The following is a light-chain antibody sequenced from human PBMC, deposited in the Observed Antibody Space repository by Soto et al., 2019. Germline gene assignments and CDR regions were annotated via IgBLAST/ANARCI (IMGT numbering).Light chain of an antibody. Sequence: QSVLTQPPSVSGAPGQRVTISCTGSSSNIGSGYDVHWYRQLPGTAPKLLIYGNNFRPSGVPDRFSGSKSDTSASLAITGLQAEDEADYYCQSYDSSLSGVVFGGGTKSPS. V-gene: IGLV1-40*01. J-gene: IGLJ2*01. CDR1: SSNIGSGYD. CDR2: GNN. CDR3: QSYDSSLSGVV.